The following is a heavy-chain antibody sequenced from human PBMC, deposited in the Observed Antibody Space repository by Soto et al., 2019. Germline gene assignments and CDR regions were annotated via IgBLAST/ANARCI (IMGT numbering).Heavy chain of an antibody. D-gene: IGHD1-26*01. CDR2: ISDSGAGT. Sequence: EVQLLESGGGLVQPGGSLRLSCAASGFTFSSYAMTWVRQAPGKGLEWVSSISDSGAGTYYKDSVKGRFAISRDNSKNTLSLQMNNLRAEDTAMYYCAKGGRWLQNGPQFDYWGQGTLVTVSS. J-gene: IGHJ4*02. CDR3: AKGGRWLQNGPQFDY. CDR1: GFTFSSYA. V-gene: IGHV3-23*01.